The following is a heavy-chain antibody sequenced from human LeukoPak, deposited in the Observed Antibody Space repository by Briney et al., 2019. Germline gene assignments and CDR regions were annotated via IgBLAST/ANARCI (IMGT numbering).Heavy chain of an antibody. CDR3: AKDGHGSGYHDAFDI. V-gene: IGHV3-7*03. CDR2: IKEDGGEK. CDR1: GFTFSSYW. D-gene: IGHD5-12*01. Sequence: QPGGSLRLSCAASGFTFSSYWMSWVRQAPGKGLEWVANIKEDGGEKYSVDSVKGRFTISRDNAMNSLYLEMNSLRAEDTAVYYCAKDGHGSGYHDAFDIWGQGTMVTVSS. J-gene: IGHJ3*02.